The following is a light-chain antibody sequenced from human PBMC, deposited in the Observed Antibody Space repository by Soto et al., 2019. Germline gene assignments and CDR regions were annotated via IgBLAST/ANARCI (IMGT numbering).Light chain of an antibody. Sequence: DIQMTHSPSSLSASVGDRVTITCRTSQGIRHDLAWYQQKPGKAPKRLIYTASSLQSGVPPRFRGSGSETEFTLTISSLQPEDFATYYCLQNNSYPVPFGQGTKVEIK. CDR2: TAS. CDR1: QGIRHD. J-gene: IGKJ1*01. V-gene: IGKV1-17*01. CDR3: LQNNSYPVP.